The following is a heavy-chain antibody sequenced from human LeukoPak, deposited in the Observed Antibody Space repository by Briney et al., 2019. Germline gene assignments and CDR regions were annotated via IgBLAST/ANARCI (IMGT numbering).Heavy chain of an antibody. J-gene: IGHJ4*02. CDR3: AKDQQVPAAGTWGSIDY. D-gene: IGHD6-13*01. CDR1: GFTFSNFG. Sequence: PGGSLRLSCAASGFTFSNFGMHWVRQVPGKGLEWVALISYDGSNKYYADSVKGRFTISRDNSNNTLYLQMNSLRTEDTAVYYCAKDQQVPAAGTWGSIDYWGQGTLVTVSS. CDR2: ISYDGSNK. V-gene: IGHV3-30*18.